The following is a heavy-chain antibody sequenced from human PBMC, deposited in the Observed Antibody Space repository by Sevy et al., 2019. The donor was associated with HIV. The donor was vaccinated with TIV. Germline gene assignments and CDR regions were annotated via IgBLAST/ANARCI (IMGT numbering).Heavy chain of an antibody. D-gene: IGHD3-3*01. V-gene: IGHV4-34*01. CDR1: GGSFSGYY. CDR2: INRSGGT. Sequence: SETLSLTCAVSGGSFSGYYWSWIRQPPGKGLEWFGEINRSGGTNYNPSLKSRVTISVDTSKNQFSLKLSSVTAADTAMYYCARGVSDFWSGPGLWGQGTLVTVSS. CDR3: ARGVSDFWSGPGL. J-gene: IGHJ4*02.